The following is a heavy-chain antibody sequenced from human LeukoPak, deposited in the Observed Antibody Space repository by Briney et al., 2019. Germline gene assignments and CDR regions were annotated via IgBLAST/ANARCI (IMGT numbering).Heavy chain of an antibody. CDR3: ARCGIAAAGRFDS. Sequence: PSETLSLTCTVSGGSISRSSYYWGWIRQTPGKGPEWIGSIYYGGSTYYNPSLKSRVTISVDTSKNQFSLKLSSVTAADTAVYYCARCGIAAAGRFDSWGQGTLVTVSS. J-gene: IGHJ5*01. CDR1: GGSISRSSYY. D-gene: IGHD6-13*01. V-gene: IGHV4-39*01. CDR2: IYYGGST.